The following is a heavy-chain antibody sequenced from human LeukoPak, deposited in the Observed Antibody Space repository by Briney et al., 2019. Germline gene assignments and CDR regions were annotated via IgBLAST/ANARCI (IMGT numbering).Heavy chain of an antibody. V-gene: IGHV4-30-4*07. CDR3: ARGKNTYYYYMDV. Sequence: SQTLSLTCAVSGGSISSGGYSRSWIRQPPGKGLDWIGYIYYSGSTYYNPSLKSRVTISVDTSKNQFSLKLSSVTAADTAVYYCARGKNTYYYYMDVWGKGTAVTVSS. J-gene: IGHJ6*03. CDR1: GGSISSGGYS. CDR2: IYYSGST.